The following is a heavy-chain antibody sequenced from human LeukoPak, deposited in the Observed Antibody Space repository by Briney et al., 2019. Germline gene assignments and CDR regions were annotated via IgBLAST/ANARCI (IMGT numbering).Heavy chain of an antibody. V-gene: IGHV3-30*18. Sequence: QPGRSLRLSCVASGFTFSRYGMHWVRQAPGKGLEWVALISYDGSNKYYADSVKGRFTISRDNSKNTLYLQMNSLRAEDTAVYYCAKDLYYGSGSYSPVDYWGQGTLVTVAS. CDR3: AKDLYYGSGSYSPVDY. J-gene: IGHJ4*02. CDR2: ISYDGSNK. CDR1: GFTFSRYG. D-gene: IGHD3-10*01.